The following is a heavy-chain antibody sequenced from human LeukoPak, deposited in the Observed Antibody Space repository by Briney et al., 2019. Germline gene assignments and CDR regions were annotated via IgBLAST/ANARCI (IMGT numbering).Heavy chain of an antibody. V-gene: IGHV3-33*01. Sequence: GRSLRLSCAASGFTFSSYGIHWVRQAPGKGLEWVSVIWYDGRRKYYADSVKGRFTIPRDNSKNMVYLQMDSLRAEDTAVYYCARDVDSGGHYSKFDSWGQGTLVTVSS. CDR1: GFTFSSYG. CDR2: IWYDGRRK. J-gene: IGHJ4*02. CDR3: ARDVDSGGHYSKFDS. D-gene: IGHD3-22*01.